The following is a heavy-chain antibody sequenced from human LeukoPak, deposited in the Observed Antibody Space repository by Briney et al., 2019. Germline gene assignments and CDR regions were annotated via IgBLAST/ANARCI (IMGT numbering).Heavy chain of an antibody. D-gene: IGHD3-10*01. CDR1: GFNFAAYA. V-gene: IGHV3-43*02. CDR2: ISGDSDNK. Sequence: GGSLRLSCAASGFNFAAYAMYWVRQPPGKGLEWVSLISGDSDNKYSAASVKGRFAISRDNSKNSLYLQMNSLTTEDTALYYCAIAYESGSFYRAFAYWGQGALVTVSS. CDR3: AIAYESGSFYRAFAY. J-gene: IGHJ4*02.